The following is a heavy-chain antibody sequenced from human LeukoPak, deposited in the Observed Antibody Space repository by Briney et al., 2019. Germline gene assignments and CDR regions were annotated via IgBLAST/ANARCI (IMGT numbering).Heavy chain of an antibody. CDR2: ISWNSGSI. CDR1: GFTFDDYA. D-gene: IGHD6-13*01. J-gene: IGHJ6*03. CDR3: AKAAAPTLGANYYYYYYMDV. V-gene: IGHV3-9*01. Sequence: GGSLRLSCAASGFTFDDYAMHWVRQAPGKGLEWVSGISWNSGSIGYADSVKGRFTISRDNAKNSLYLQMNSLRAEDTALYYCAKAAAPTLGANYYYYYYMDVWGKGTTVTISS.